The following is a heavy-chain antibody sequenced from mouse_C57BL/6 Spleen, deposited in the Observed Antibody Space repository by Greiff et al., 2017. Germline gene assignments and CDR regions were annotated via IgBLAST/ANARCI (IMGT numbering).Heavy chain of an antibody. CDR3: ARGDEEFAY. CDR1: GYAFTNYL. J-gene: IGHJ3*01. Sequence: VQLKQSGAELVRPGTSVKVSCKASGYAFTNYLIEWVKQRPGQGLEWIGVINPGSGGTNYNEKFKGKATLTADKSSSTAYMQLSSLTSEDSAVYFCARGDEEFAYWGQGTLVTVSA. D-gene: IGHD3-3*01. CDR2: INPGSGGT. V-gene: IGHV1-54*01.